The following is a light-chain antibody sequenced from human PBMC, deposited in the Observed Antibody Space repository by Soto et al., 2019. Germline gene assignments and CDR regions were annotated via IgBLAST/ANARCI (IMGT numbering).Light chain of an antibody. CDR1: QSISSW. CDR2: KAS. CDR3: QQYNSYPWT. Sequence: DIQMTQSPSTLSASVGDRVTITCRASQSISSWLAWYQQKPGKAPKLLIYKASSLESGVPSRFSCSGSGTEFTLTIISLQPYDFATYYCQQYNSYPWTFGQGTKVEIK. V-gene: IGKV1-5*03. J-gene: IGKJ1*01.